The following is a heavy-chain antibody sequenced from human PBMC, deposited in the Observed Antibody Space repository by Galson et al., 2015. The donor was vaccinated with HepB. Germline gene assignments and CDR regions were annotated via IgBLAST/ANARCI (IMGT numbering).Heavy chain of an antibody. V-gene: IGHV1-2*06. J-gene: IGHJ4*02. CDR2: INPNSGGT. CDR3: ARTIVGARKAHFDY. Sequence: SVKVSCKASGYTFTGYYMHWVRQAPGQGLEWMGRINPNSGGTNYAQKFQGRVTMTRDTSISTAYMELSRLRSDDTAVYYCARTIVGARKAHFDYWGQGTLVTVTS. D-gene: IGHD1-26*01. CDR1: GYTFTGYY.